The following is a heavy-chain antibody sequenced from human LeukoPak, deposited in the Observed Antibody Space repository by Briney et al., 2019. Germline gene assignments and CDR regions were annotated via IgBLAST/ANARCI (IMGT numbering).Heavy chain of an antibody. J-gene: IGHJ4*02. CDR1: GINFRTSG. CDR2: IQNDGSDK. V-gene: IGHV3-30*02. CDR3: AREGGRAAAGRFDY. Sequence: QPGGSLRLSCAASGINFRTSGMHWVRQAPAKGLEWGTFIQNDGSDKYYAASVKGRFTISRDNSKNTVYLHMNSLRADDTALYYCAREGGRAAAGRFDYWGQGTLVTVSS. D-gene: IGHD6-13*01.